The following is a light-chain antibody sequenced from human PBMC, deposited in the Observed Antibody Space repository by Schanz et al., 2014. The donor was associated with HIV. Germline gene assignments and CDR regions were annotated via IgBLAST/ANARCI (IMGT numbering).Light chain of an antibody. J-gene: IGKJ1*01. CDR3: QQSYGTPPEWT. V-gene: IGKV1-39*01. CDR1: QSIASY. CDR2: GAS. Sequence: DIQMTQSPSSLSASVGDRVTITCRASQSIASYLNWYQQNPGEAPKLLIYGASSLQSGVPSRFSGSGSGTDFTLTISSLQPEDFATYYCQQSYGTPPEWTFGQGTKVEIK.